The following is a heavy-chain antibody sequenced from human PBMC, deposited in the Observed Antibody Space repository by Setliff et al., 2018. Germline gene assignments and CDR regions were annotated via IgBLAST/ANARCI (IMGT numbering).Heavy chain of an antibody. Sequence: SVKVSCKASGGTFSSYAISWVRQAPGQGLEWMGGIIPIFGTANHAQKFQGRVTMTTDTSTRTAYMEVTSLRSADTAVYYCARVMGSWELLRGYYYYGMDVWGQGTTVTVSS. CDR1: GGTFSSYA. CDR2: IIPIFGTA. J-gene: IGHJ6*02. CDR3: ARVMGSWELLRGYYYYGMDV. D-gene: IGHD1-26*01. V-gene: IGHV1-69*05.